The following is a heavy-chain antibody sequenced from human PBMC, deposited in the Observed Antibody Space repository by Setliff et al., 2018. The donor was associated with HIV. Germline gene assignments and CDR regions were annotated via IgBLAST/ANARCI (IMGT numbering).Heavy chain of an antibody. CDR3: ARVVWTAAAGTIDYFYYGLDV. D-gene: IGHD6-13*01. J-gene: IGHJ6*02. Sequence: SETLSLTCTVSGVSTSIHYWVWIRQPAGRGLEWIGSIYFTGSSDNNPSLKSRVTLSVDTSKHQFSLKLSSVTAADTAVYYCARVVWTAAAGTIDYFYYGLDVWGQGTTVTVSS. CDR2: IYFTGSS. CDR1: GVSTSIHY. V-gene: IGHV4-59*11.